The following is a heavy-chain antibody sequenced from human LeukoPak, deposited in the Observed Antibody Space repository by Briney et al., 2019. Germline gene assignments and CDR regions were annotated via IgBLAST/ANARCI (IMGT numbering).Heavy chain of an antibody. CDR2: INEHGTDS. CDR3: ANGLLR. Sequence: GGSLRLSCTASGFTFSGHWIHWVRQAPGMGLVWVSRINEHGTDSMYAESVKGRFTISRDNAKNTVYLQMNSLRAEDTAVYYCANGLLRWGQGTLVTVSS. V-gene: IGHV3-74*03. CDR1: GFTFSGHW. J-gene: IGHJ4*02. D-gene: IGHD2-15*01.